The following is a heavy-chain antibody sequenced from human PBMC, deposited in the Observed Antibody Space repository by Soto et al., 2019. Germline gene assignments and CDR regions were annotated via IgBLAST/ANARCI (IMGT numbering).Heavy chain of an antibody. J-gene: IGHJ5*02. CDR1: GGSSSGST. Sequence: PSETLSLTCAVYGGSSSGSTWSWIRQPPGKGLEWIGEINHSGSTNYNPSLKSRVTISVDTSKNQFSLKMSSVTAADTAVYYCARGFRSGWYVPPTYIWFDPWGQGTLVTVSS. CDR3: ARGFRSGWYVPPTYIWFDP. D-gene: IGHD6-19*01. V-gene: IGHV4-34*01. CDR2: INHSGST.